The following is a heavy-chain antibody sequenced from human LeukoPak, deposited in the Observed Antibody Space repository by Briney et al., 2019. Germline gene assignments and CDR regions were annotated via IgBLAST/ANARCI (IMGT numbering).Heavy chain of an antibody. CDR3: ASIDYGERCLDY. J-gene: IGHJ4*02. D-gene: IGHD4-17*01. CDR2: VYYSGST. CDR1: GGSIRSSNYY. Sequence: SETLSLTCTVSGGSIRSSNYYWGWIRQPPGKGLECIGSVYYSGSTYYNPSLKSRVTISVDTSKNQFSLNLSSVTAADTAVYYCASIDYGERCLDYWGQGTLVTVSS. V-gene: IGHV4-39*01.